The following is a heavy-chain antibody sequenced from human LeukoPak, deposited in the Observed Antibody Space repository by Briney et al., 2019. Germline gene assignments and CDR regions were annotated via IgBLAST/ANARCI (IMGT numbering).Heavy chain of an antibody. V-gene: IGHV3-23*01. CDR3: AKSGGIVATSDDY. Sequence: GGSLGLSCAASGFIFSTYEMNWVRQAPGKGLEWVSAISGSGGSTYYSDSVKGRFTISRDNSKNTLYLQMNSLRAEDTAVYYCAKSGGIVATSDDYWGQGTLVTVSS. D-gene: IGHD5-12*01. CDR1: GFIFSTYE. CDR2: ISGSGGST. J-gene: IGHJ4*02.